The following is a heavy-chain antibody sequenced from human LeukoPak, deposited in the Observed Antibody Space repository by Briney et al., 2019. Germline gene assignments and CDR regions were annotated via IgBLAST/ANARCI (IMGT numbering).Heavy chain of an antibody. CDR1: GGSISSYY. CDR2: IYGSGST. CDR3: AREGTSGTHLNWFDP. J-gene: IGHJ5*02. Sequence: PSETLSLTCSVSGGSISSYYWSWIRQPPGKGLEWIGHIYGSGSTNYNPSLKSRVTLSVDTSKNQFSLKLSSVTAADTAVYYCAREGTSGTHLNWFDPWGQGTLVTVSS. V-gene: IGHV4-59*01. D-gene: IGHD1-1*01.